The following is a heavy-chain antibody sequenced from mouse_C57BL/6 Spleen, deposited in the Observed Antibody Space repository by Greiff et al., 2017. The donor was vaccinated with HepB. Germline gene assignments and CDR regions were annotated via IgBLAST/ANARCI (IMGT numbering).Heavy chain of an antibody. CDR1: GYTFTSYW. CDR3: AREGCNYGSWFAY. V-gene: IGHV1-7*01. CDR2: INPSSGYT. D-gene: IGHD1-1*01. J-gene: IGHJ3*01. Sequence: QVQLQQSGAELAKPGASVKLSCKASGYTFTSYWMHWVKQRPGQGLEWIGCINPSSGYTKYNQKFKDKATLTADKSSSTAYMQLRSLTYEDSAVYYCAREGCNYGSWFAYWGQGTLVTVAA.